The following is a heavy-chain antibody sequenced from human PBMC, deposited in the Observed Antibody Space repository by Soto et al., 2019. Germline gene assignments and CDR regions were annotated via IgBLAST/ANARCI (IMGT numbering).Heavy chain of an antibody. D-gene: IGHD2-15*01. Sequence: SGPTLVNPTQTLTLTCTFSGFSLSTSGVGVGWIRQPPGKALEWLALIYWNDDKRYSPSLKSRLTIIKDTSKNQVVLTMTNMDPVDTATYYCAHRPTYCSGGSCFHDAFDIWGQGTMVTVSS. J-gene: IGHJ3*02. CDR3: AHRPTYCSGGSCFHDAFDI. V-gene: IGHV2-5*01. CDR2: IYWNDDK. CDR1: GFSLSTSGVG.